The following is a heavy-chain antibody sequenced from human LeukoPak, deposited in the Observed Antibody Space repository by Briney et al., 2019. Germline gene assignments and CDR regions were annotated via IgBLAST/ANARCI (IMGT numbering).Heavy chain of an antibody. J-gene: IGHJ4*02. CDR3: ARGGPNTSQTRGYSYGKFDY. CDR1: GGSFSGYY. V-gene: IGHV4-34*01. D-gene: IGHD5-18*01. CDR2: INHSGST. Sequence: PSETLSLTCAVYGGSFSGYYWSWIRPPPGKGLEWIGEINHSGSTNYNPSLKSRVTISVDTSKNQFSLKLSSVTAADTAVYYCARGGPNTSQTRGYSYGKFDYWGQGTLVTVSS.